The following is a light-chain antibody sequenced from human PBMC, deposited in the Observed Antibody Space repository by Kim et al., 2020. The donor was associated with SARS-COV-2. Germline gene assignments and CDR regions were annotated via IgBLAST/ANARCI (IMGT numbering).Light chain of an antibody. CDR3: SAWDSSLDAWV. CDR2: RIN. J-gene: IGLJ3*02. V-gene: IGLV10-54*04. CDR1: SNNVGDQG. Sequence: QAGLTQSPSVYKGLRQTATLTCTGNSNNVGDQGAAWLQLHQGHPPKLLSDRINLRPSGISARFSASRSGNTASLTITGLQAEDEADYYCSAWDSSLDAWVFGGGTQLTDL.